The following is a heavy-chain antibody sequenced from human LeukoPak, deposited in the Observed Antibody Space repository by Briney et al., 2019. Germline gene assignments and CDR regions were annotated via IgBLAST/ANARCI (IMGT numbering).Heavy chain of an antibody. CDR2: ISGSGGAT. CDR1: GFTFSNYW. V-gene: IGHV3-23*01. J-gene: IGHJ4*02. Sequence: GGSLRLSCAASGFTFSNYWMSWVRQAPGKGLEWVSGISGSGGATYYADSVKGRVTISRDDPHNTLYLQMNSLRAEDTAVYFCARGGVDYYGSGTYYLMYYFDSWGQGTLVTVSS. D-gene: IGHD3-10*01. CDR3: ARGGVDYYGSGTYYLMYYFDS.